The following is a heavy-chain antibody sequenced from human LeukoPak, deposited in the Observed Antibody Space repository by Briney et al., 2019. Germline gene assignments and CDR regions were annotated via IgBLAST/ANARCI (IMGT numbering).Heavy chain of an antibody. V-gene: IGHV3-23*01. CDR2: IGGTGYST. J-gene: IGHJ2*01. CDR1: GFTFSSYG. D-gene: IGHD4-23*01. Sequence: GGSLRLSCAASGFTFSSYGMSWVRQAPGKGLEWVSAIGGTGYSTYYADSVKGRFSISRDNSKNTLYLHMDSLRAEDTAVYYCARDFANGGNSPWYFDLWGRGTLVTVSS. CDR3: ARDFANGGNSPWYFDL.